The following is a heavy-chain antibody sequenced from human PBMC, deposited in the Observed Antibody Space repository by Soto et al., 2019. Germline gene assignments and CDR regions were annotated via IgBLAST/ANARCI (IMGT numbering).Heavy chain of an antibody. D-gene: IGHD2-21*01. CDR3: AKLRTYCGGDCYSHFDY. Sequence: GGSLRLSCAASGFTFSSYAMSWVRQAPGKGLEWVSAISGSGGSTYYADSVKGRFTISRDNSKNTLYLQMNSLRAEDTAVYYCAKLRTYCGGDCYSHFDYWGQGTLVTVSS. V-gene: IGHV3-23*01. CDR1: GFTFSSYA. CDR2: ISGSGGST. J-gene: IGHJ4*02.